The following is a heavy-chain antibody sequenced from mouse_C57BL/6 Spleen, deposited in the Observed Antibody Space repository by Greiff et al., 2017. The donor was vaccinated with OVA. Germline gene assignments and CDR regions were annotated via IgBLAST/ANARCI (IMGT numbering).Heavy chain of an antibody. D-gene: IGHD3-2*02. CDR3: ARDEAGHYFDY. J-gene: IGHJ2*01. CDR1: GYAFSSYW. Sequence: LQQSGAELVKPGASVKLSCKASGYAFSSYWMNWVKQRPGKGLEWIGQIYPGDGDTNYNGKFKGKATLTADKSSSTAYMQLSSLTSEDTAVYFCARDEAGHYFDYWGQGTTLTVSS. V-gene: IGHV1-80*01. CDR2: IYPGDGDT.